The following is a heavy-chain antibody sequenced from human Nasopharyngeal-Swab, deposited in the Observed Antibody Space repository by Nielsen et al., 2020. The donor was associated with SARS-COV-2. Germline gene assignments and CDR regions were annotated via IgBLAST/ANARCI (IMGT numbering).Heavy chain of an antibody. Sequence: GESLKISCAASGFTFSSYSMNWVRQAPGKGLEWVSSISSSSSYIYYADSVKGRFTISRDNAKNSLYLQMNSLRAEDTAVYYCARESSSSWYILDYWGQGTLVTVSS. CDR1: GFTFSSYS. V-gene: IGHV3-21*01. CDR2: ISSSSSYI. D-gene: IGHD6-13*01. CDR3: ARESSSSWYILDY. J-gene: IGHJ4*02.